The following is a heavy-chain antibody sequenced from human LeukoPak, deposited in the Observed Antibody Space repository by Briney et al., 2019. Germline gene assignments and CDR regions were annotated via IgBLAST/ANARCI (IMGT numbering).Heavy chain of an antibody. Sequence: ASVKVSCKASGYTFTSYAMHWVRQAPGKGLEWMGGFDPEDGETIYAQKFQGRVTMTEDTSTDTAYMELSSLRSEDTAVYYCATDAVGYWGQGTLVTVSS. V-gene: IGHV1-24*01. CDR3: ATDAVGY. CDR1: GYTFTSYA. J-gene: IGHJ4*02. CDR2: FDPEDGET.